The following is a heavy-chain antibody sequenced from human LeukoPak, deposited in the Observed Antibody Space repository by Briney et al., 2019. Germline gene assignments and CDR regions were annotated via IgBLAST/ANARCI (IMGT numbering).Heavy chain of an antibody. V-gene: IGHV4-38-2*02. J-gene: IGHJ4*02. CDR3: ATNVTYSFDN. D-gene: IGHD2-21*02. Sequence: KSSETLSLTCTVSGYSISSGYYWGWIRQPPGKGLEWIGSIHHGGSTYYNPSLKSRITISIDRSKNQFSLKLNSVTAADSAVYYCATNVTYSFDNWGQGTLVTVSS. CDR2: IHHGGST. CDR1: GYSISSGYY.